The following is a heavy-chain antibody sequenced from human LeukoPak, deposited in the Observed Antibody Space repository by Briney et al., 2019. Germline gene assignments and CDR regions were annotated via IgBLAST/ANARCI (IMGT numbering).Heavy chain of an antibody. J-gene: IGHJ4*02. CDR2: IYPRDGST. Sequence: ASVKVSCKASGYTFTSNYVHWVRQAPGQGLEWMGMIYPRDGSTSYAQKFQGRVTVTRDTSTSTVHMELSGLRSEDTAVYYCARDQEGFDYWGQGTLVFVSP. CDR1: GYTFTSNY. V-gene: IGHV1-46*01. CDR3: ARDQEGFDY.